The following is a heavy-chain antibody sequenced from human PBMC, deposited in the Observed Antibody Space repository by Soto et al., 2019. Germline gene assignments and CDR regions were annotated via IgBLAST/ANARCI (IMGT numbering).Heavy chain of an antibody. V-gene: IGHV1-18*01. CDR3: VGEYYYDRSGYYTYAFDI. Sequence: ASVKVSCKASGYTFTSYGISWVRQAPGQGLEWMGWISAYNGNTNYAQKLQGRVTMTTDTSTSTAYMELRSLRSDDTAVYYCVGEYYYDRSGYYTYAFDIWGQGTMVTVSS. CDR1: GYTFTSYG. CDR2: ISAYNGNT. D-gene: IGHD3-22*01. J-gene: IGHJ3*02.